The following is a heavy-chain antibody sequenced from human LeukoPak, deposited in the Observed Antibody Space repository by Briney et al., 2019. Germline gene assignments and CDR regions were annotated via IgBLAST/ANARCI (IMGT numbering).Heavy chain of an antibody. Sequence: SETLSLTCAVYGGSFSGYYWSWIRQPPGKGLEWIGEINHSGSTNYNPSLKSRVTISVDTSKNQFSLKLSSVTAADTAVYYCARGRPHVVLRKWFDPWGQGTLVTVSS. V-gene: IGHV4-34*01. CDR2: INHSGST. D-gene: IGHD3-16*02. CDR1: GGSFSGYY. CDR3: ARGRPHVVLRKWFDP. J-gene: IGHJ5*02.